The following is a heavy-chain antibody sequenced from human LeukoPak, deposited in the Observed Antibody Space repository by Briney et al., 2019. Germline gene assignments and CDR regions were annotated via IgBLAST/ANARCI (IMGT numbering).Heavy chain of an antibody. V-gene: IGHV4-34*01. J-gene: IGHJ4*02. CDR1: GGSFSGYY. Sequence: PSETLSLTCAVYGGSFSGYYWSWIRQPPGKGLEWIGEINHSGSTNYNPSLKSRVTISVDTSKNQFSLKLRSVTAADTAVYYCARGASIAVAGTWGDYWGQGTLVTVSS. CDR3: ARGASIAVAGTWGDY. CDR2: INHSGST. D-gene: IGHD6-19*01.